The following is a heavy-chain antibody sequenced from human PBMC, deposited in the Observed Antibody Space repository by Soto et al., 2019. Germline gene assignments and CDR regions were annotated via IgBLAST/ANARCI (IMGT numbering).Heavy chain of an antibody. CDR1: GGSMIAYY. CDR2: TYYSGST. CDR3: ARVRGTAGKRYFDY. J-gene: IGHJ4*02. V-gene: IGHV4-59*01. D-gene: IGHD6-13*01. Sequence: SETLSLTCTVSGGSMIAYYWNWMRQPPGKGLQWIGYTYYSGSTTYNPSLESRVTISVDSSKNQFSLKLDSVTPADTAVYYCARVRGTAGKRYFDYWGPGTLVTGSS.